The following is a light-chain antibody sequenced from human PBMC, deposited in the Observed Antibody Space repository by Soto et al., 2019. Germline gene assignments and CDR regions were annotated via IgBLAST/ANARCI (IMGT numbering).Light chain of an antibody. CDR3: HQFNSYPRT. CDR2: DAS. V-gene: IGKV1-13*02. CDR1: QGINSA. Sequence: AIQLTQSPSSLSASVGDRVTITCRASQGINSALAWYQQKPGKAPKLLIYDASSLESGVPSRFSGSGSGTDFTLTISSLQPEDFATYSCHQFNSYPRTFGPGTKVYIK. J-gene: IGKJ3*01.